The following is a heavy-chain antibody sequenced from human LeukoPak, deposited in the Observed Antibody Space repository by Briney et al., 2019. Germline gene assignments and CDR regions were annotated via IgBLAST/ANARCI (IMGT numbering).Heavy chain of an antibody. D-gene: IGHD3-22*01. Sequence: PGGSLRLSCAASGFTVGSNTMSWVRQAPGKELEWVSIIYSGGSTSYADSVKGRFTISRDNSKNTLYLQMNSLRTEDTAVYYCARGGSYFDISGYYFYWGQGTLVTVSS. CDR3: ARGGSYFDISGYYFY. CDR2: IYSGGST. CDR1: GFTVGSNT. J-gene: IGHJ4*02. V-gene: IGHV3-66*01.